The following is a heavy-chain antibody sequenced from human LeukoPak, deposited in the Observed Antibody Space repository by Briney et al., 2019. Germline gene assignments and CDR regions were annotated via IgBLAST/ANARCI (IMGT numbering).Heavy chain of an antibody. J-gene: IGHJ6*03. CDR2: INPSGGST. CDR1: GYTFTSYY. V-gene: IGHV1-46*01. CDR3: ASMSGSYYEVYYYYMDV. D-gene: IGHD1-26*01. Sequence: ASVKVSCKASGYTFTSYYMHWVRPAPGQGLGWMGIINPSGGSTSYAQKFQGRVTMTRDTSTSTVYMELSSLRSEDTAVYYCASMSGSYYEVYYYYMDVWGKGTTVTVSS.